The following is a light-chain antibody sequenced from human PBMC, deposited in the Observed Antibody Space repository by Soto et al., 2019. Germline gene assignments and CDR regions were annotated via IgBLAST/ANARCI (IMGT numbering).Light chain of an antibody. CDR1: QSINRR. CDR3: QQADSFPLT. V-gene: IGKV1-12*01. J-gene: IGKJ4*01. CDR2: AAY. Sequence: DIQMTQSPSTLSASVGDRVTITCRASQSINRRLAWYQQKPGKAHKLLIYAAYSLESGVPSRFSGSGSGTDFTLTINSLQPEDFATYYCQQADSFPLTFGGGTKVDI.